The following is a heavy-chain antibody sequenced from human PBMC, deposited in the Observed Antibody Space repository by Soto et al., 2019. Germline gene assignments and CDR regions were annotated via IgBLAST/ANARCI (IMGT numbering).Heavy chain of an antibody. D-gene: IGHD3-10*01. V-gene: IGHV3-30-3*01. Sequence: RGSLLLSCTASGFTFSSYAMHWVRQAPGKGLDWVAVISYDGSNKDYADSVKGRFTISRDNSKNTLYLQMNSLRAEDTAVYYCKYYYGSGNYVEGLDYWGQGTMVTVSS. CDR2: ISYDGSNK. J-gene: IGHJ4*02. CDR3: KYYYGSGNYVEGLDY. CDR1: GFTFSSYA.